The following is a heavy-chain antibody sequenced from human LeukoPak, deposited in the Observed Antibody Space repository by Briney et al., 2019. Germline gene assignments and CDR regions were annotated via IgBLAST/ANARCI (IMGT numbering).Heavy chain of an antibody. V-gene: IGHV4-59*01. CDR3: ARRGDSWSGPDY. J-gene: IGHJ4*02. Sequence: SETLCLTCTVSGGSISSYYWSWIRQPPGKGLEWIGYIYYSGNTNYNPSLKSRVTISVDTSKNQFSLKLSSVTAADTAVYYCARRGDSWSGPDYWGQGTLVTVS. CDR1: GGSISSYY. D-gene: IGHD3-3*01. CDR2: IYYSGNT.